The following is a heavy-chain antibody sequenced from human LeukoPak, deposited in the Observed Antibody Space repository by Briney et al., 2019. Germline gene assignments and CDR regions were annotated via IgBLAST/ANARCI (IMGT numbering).Heavy chain of an antibody. Sequence: SETLSLACTVSGGSISSYYWSWIRQPAGKGLEWIGRIYTSGSTNYNPSLKSRVTMSVDTSKNQFSLKLSSVTAADTAVYYCATITPPTDYYGMDVWGQGTTVTVSS. CDR2: IYTSGST. CDR1: GGSISSYY. V-gene: IGHV4-4*07. J-gene: IGHJ6*02. CDR3: ATITPPTDYYGMDV. D-gene: IGHD4-11*01.